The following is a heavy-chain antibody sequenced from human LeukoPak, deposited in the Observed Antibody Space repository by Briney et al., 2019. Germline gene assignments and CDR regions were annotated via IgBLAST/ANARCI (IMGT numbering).Heavy chain of an antibody. D-gene: IGHD3-16*01. J-gene: IGHJ6*02. CDR3: ARNQQLGGHSYYYYGMDV. CDR2: INEDGSTT. CDR1: GFTFSSNW. V-gene: IGHV3-74*01. Sequence: GGSLRLSCAASGFTFSSNWMHWVRQAPGKGLVWVSRINEDGSTTNYADSVKGRSTIFRDNAKNTLYLQMNSLRADDTAIYYCARNQQLGGHSYYYYGMDVWGQGTTVTVSS.